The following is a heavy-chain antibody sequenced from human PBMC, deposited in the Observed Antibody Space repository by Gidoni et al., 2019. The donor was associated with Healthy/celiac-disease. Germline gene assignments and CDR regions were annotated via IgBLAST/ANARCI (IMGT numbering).Heavy chain of an antibody. CDR2: IRSKAYGGTT. D-gene: IGHD3-22*01. CDR1: GFTFGDYV. CDR3: TRALLNYYDSSGYYYPLFDI. Sequence: EVQLVESGGGLVKPGRSLRLSCTASGFTFGDYVMSWFRQAPGKGLEWVGFIRSKAYGGTTEYAASVKGRFTISRDDSKSIAYLQMNSLKTEDTAVYYCTRALLNYYDSSGYYYPLFDIWGQGTMVTVSS. J-gene: IGHJ3*02. V-gene: IGHV3-49*05.